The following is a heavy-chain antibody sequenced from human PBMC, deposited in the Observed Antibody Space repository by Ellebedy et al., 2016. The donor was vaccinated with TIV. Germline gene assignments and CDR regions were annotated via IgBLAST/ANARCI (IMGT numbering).Heavy chain of an antibody. J-gene: IGHJ4*02. CDR1: GDSVSSNSAA. Sequence: SQTLSLTCXISGDSVSSNSAAWNWIRQSPSRGLEWLGRTYYRSKWYNDYAVSVKSRITINPDTSKNQFSLQLNSVTPEDTAVYYCARGNFYARIAAAARRYFDYWGQGTLVTVSS. CDR3: ARGNFYARIAAAARRYFDY. V-gene: IGHV6-1*01. CDR2: TYYRSKWYN. D-gene: IGHD6-13*01.